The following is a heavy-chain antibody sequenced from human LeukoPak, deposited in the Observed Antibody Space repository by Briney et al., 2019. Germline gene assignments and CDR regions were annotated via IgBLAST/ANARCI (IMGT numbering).Heavy chain of an antibody. CDR2: IIPIFGTA. Sequence: ASVKVSCKASGGTFSSYAISWVRQAPGQGLEWMGGIIPIFGTANYAQKFQGRVTITADESTSTAYMELRSLRSDDTAVYYCARVWDVVIATRVDYWGQGTLVTVSS. J-gene: IGHJ4*02. CDR1: GGTFSSYA. V-gene: IGHV1-69*13. D-gene: IGHD2-21*01. CDR3: ARVWDVVIATRVDY.